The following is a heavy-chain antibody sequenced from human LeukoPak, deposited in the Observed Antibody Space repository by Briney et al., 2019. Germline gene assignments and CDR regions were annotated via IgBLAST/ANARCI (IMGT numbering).Heavy chain of an antibody. CDR1: GYSSTIYW. Sequence: GESLKISCKGFGYSSTIYWIGWVRQMPGRGLEWMGILYPGDSETRYSPSFQGQVTTSADKSISTAYLQWSSLKASDSAMYYCARGTVTRLDIWGQGTMVTVSS. CDR3: ARGTVTRLDI. D-gene: IGHD4-17*01. CDR2: LYPGDSET. V-gene: IGHV5-51*01. J-gene: IGHJ3*02.